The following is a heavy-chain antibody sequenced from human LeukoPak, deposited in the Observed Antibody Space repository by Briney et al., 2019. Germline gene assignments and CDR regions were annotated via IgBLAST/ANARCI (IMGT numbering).Heavy chain of an antibody. CDR1: GFTFSSYS. Sequence: GGSLRLSCAASGFTFSSYSMNWVRQAPGKGLEWVSSISSSSSYIYYADSVKGRFTISRDNAKNSLYLQMNSLRAEDTAVYYCARAIKSDSGSYHDYWGQGTLVTVSS. D-gene: IGHD1-26*01. J-gene: IGHJ4*02. CDR3: ARAIKSDSGSYHDY. V-gene: IGHV3-21*01. CDR2: ISSSSSYI.